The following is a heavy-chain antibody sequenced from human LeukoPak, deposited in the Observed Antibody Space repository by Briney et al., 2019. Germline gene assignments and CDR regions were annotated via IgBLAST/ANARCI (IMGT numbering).Heavy chain of an antibody. D-gene: IGHD4-23*01. Sequence: PSETLSLTCTVSGGSISSGSYYWSWIRQPPGKGLEWIGYIYYSGSTNYNPSLKSRVTISVDTSKNQFSLKLSSVTAADTAVYYCARAGMVVTPNYYYYYYMDVWGKGTTVTVSS. J-gene: IGHJ6*03. CDR2: IYYSGST. CDR3: ARAGMVVTPNYYYYYYMDV. V-gene: IGHV4-61*01. CDR1: GGSISSGSYY.